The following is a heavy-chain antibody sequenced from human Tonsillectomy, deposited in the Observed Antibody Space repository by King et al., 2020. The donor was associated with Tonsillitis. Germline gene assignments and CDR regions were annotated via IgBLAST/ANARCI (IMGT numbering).Heavy chain of an antibody. Sequence: VQLVESGGGLVKPGGSLRLSCAASGFTFSSYSMNWVRQAPGKGLEWVSSISSSSSYIYYADSVKGRFTISRDNAKNSLYLQMNSLRAEDTAVYYCARGLGVQVTGPLLAGWGQGTLVTVSS. CDR1: GFTFSSYS. J-gene: IGHJ4*02. CDR2: ISSSSSYI. V-gene: IGHV3-21*01. CDR3: ARGLGVQVTGPLLAG. D-gene: IGHD1-14*01.